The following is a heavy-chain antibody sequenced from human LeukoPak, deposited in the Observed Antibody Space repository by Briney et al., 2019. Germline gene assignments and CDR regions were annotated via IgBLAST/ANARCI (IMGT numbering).Heavy chain of an antibody. CDR1: GFSFSSYE. CDR2: ISSSGSTI. Sequence: PGGSLRLSCSASGFSFSSYEMNWVRQAPGKGLEWVSYISSSGSTIYYADSVKGRFTISRDNAKNSLYLQMNSLRAEDTAVYYCAELGITMIGGVWGKGTTVTISS. J-gene: IGHJ6*04. V-gene: IGHV3-48*03. CDR3: AELGITMIGGV. D-gene: IGHD3-10*02.